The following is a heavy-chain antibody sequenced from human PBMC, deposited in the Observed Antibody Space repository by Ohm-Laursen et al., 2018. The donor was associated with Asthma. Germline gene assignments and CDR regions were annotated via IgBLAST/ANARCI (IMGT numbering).Heavy chain of an antibody. CDR3: ARDRVAYCSGGSCYISGFDP. V-gene: IGHV1-69*13. CDR1: GGTFSSYA. J-gene: IGHJ5*02. D-gene: IGHD2-15*01. CDR2: IIPIFGTA. Sequence: SVKVSCKASGGTFSSYAISWVRQAPGQGLEWMGGIIPIFGTANYAQKFQGRVTITADESTSTAYMELSSLRSEDTAVYYCARDRVAYCSGGSCYISGFDPWGQGTLVTVSS.